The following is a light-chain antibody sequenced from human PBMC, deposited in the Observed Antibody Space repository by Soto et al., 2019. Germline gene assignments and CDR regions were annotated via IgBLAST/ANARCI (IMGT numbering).Light chain of an antibody. J-gene: IGLJ2*01. CDR2: GNS. Sequence: QSVLTQPPSVSGAPGQRVTISCTGSSSNIGAGYDVHWYQQLPGTAPKLLIYGNSNRPSGVPDRFSGSKSVTSASLAITGLPAEDEADYYCQSYDSSLSAVVFGGGTKLTVL. V-gene: IGLV1-40*01. CDR3: QSYDSSLSAVV. CDR1: SSNIGAGYD.